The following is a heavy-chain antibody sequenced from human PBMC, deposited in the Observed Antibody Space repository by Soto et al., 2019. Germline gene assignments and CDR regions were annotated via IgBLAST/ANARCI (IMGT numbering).Heavy chain of an antibody. J-gene: IGHJ6*02. V-gene: IGHV5-51*01. Sequence: HGESLKISCKGFGYTFTNYWIGWVRQMPGKGPEWMGIIYPGDSDTKYNPSFQGQVTISADKSITTTYLQWSSLKASDTAIYYCAASICYYGMDVWGQGTTVTVSS. CDR2: IYPGDSDT. CDR3: AASICYYGMDV. CDR1: GYTFTNYW.